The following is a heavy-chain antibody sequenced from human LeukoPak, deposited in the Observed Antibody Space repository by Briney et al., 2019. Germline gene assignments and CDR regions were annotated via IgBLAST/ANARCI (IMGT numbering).Heavy chain of an antibody. CDR2: IKTGGSGT. CDR1: GFTFSAYG. V-gene: IGHV3-74*01. D-gene: IGHD5-12*01. Sequence: GGSLRLSCAASGFTFSAYGMHWVRQAPGKGLVWVSHIKTGGSGTTYADSVKGRFTISRDNAKNTLYLQMNSLRAEDTAVYYCARDRGYTQDYWGQGTLVTVSS. CDR3: ARDRGYTQDY. J-gene: IGHJ4*02.